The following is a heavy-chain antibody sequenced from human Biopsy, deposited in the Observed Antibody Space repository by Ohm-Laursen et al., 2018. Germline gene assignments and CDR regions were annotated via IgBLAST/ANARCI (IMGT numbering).Heavy chain of an antibody. CDR2: IIPILRTT. CDR3: AREAIGYQLPCDD. V-gene: IGHV1-69*11. Sequence: ASVTASCKAPTGSFTSYGIIWVRQAPGQGLECIGRIIPILRTTAYAQTFLGRVTITADPPTSTVDMELTSLTSDDTAVYFCAREAIGYQLPCDDWGQGTLVTVSS. J-gene: IGHJ4*02. CDR1: TGSFTSYG. D-gene: IGHD2-2*01.